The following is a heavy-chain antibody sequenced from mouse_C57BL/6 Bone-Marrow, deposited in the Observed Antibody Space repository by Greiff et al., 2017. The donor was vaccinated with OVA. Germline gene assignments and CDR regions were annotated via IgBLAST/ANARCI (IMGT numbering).Heavy chain of an antibody. CDR1: GFNIKDDY. CDR3: TIHCL. V-gene: IGHV14-4*01. J-gene: IGHJ2*01. CDR2: IDPENGDT. Sequence: EVQLQQSGAELVRPGASVKLSCTVSGFNIKDDYIHWVNQRPEQGLEWIGWIDPENGDTDYASKFQGTATLTADTSSNTAYLQLSSLTSEDTAVYYCTIHCLWGQGTTLTVSS.